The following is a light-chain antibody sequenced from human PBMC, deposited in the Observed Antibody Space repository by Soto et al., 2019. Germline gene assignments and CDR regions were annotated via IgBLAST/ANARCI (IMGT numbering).Light chain of an antibody. V-gene: IGKV1-5*01. CDR1: QSIAAS. CDR2: DVS. J-gene: IGKJ1*01. Sequence: DVQRTQSPSTLSASVGDRVTITCRASQSIAASLAWYQLKPGEAPKLLIYDVSNLESGVPSRFSGSGSGTEFSLTIRSLLPDDFATYYCQQYDYSLTFGQGTKVEIK. CDR3: QQYDYSLT.